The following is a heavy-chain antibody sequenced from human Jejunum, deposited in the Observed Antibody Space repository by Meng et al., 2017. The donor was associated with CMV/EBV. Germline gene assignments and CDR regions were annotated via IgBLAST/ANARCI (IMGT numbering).Heavy chain of an antibody. D-gene: IGHD1-26*01. V-gene: IGHV3-23*01. CDR2: ISGNGGNT. J-gene: IGHJ4*02. Sequence: ASGFKCSSYAMSWVRQAPGKGLEWVSAISGNGGNTYYADSVKGRFTISRDNSKNTLYLQINSLRAEDTAVYYCAKSPGWELPFDYWGQGTLVTVSS. CDR3: AKSPGWELPFDY. CDR1: GFKCSSYA.